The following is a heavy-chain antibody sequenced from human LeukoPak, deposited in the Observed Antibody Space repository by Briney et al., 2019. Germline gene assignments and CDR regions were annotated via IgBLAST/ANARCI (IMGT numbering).Heavy chain of an antibody. V-gene: IGHV4-39*07. Sequence: PSETLSLTCNVSGGSFITSNYFWGWVRQPPGKGLEWIGTFYYSGSTHYNPSLKSRVTISVDTSKSQFSLKLNSVTAADTAVSYCARESFSRGGYWGQGALVIVSS. CDR1: GGSFITSNYF. J-gene: IGHJ4*02. CDR3: ARESFSRGGY. CDR2: FYYSGST. D-gene: IGHD3-10*01.